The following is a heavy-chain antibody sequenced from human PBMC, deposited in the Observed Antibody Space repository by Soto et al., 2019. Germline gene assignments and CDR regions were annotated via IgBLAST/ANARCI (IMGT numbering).Heavy chain of an antibody. CDR3: ARGGVSVITPVDY. V-gene: IGHV1-46*03. Sequence: QVQLVQSGAEVKKPGASVKVSCKASGYTFSNFYMHWVRQAPGQGPEWMGIINPSGDSTDYAQKFQGRVTVTRDTSTSTVYMELSSLRSEDTAVYYCARGGVSVITPVDYWGQGTLVTVSS. CDR1: GYTFSNFY. J-gene: IGHJ4*02. D-gene: IGHD4-17*01. CDR2: INPSGDST.